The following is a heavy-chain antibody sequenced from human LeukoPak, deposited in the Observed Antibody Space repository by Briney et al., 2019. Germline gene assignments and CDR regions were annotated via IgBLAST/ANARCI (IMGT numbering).Heavy chain of an antibody. Sequence: ASVKVSCKPSGYTFTTFPINWVRQAPGQGLEWMGWMNPNSGNTGYAQKFQGRVTMTRNTSISTAYMELSSLRSEDTAVYYCARGWSGYGMDVWGQGTTVTVSS. CDR2: MNPNSGNT. D-gene: IGHD3-3*01. CDR1: GYTFTTFP. J-gene: IGHJ6*02. CDR3: ARGWSGYGMDV. V-gene: IGHV1-8*01.